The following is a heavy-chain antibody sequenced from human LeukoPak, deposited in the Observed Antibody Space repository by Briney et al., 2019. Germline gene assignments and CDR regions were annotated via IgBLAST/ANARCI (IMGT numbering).Heavy chain of an antibody. D-gene: IGHD1-26*01. CDR2: INHSGST. Sequence: SETLSLTCAVYGGSFSGYYWSWIRQPPGKGPEWIGEINHSGSTNYNPSLKSRVTISVDTSKNQFSLKLSSVTAADTAVYYCARGRGAGRALPYYYYGMDVWGQGTTVTVSS. CDR3: ARGRGAGRALPYYYYGMDV. V-gene: IGHV4-34*01. J-gene: IGHJ6*02. CDR1: GGSFSGYY.